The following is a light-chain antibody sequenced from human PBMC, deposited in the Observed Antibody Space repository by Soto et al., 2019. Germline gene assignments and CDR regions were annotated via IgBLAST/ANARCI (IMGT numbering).Light chain of an antibody. Sequence: IQLTQSPSSLSASVGDRVTITCRASQSIXTLLAWYQQKPGKAPKVLXYAASSLQRGVPSRLSGSGSGTDFTLPISSLQPEYFATYYCQQANSFTVTFDQGTRLEIK. V-gene: IGKV1-12*01. J-gene: IGKJ5*01. CDR1: QSIXTL. CDR3: QQANSFTVT. CDR2: AAS.